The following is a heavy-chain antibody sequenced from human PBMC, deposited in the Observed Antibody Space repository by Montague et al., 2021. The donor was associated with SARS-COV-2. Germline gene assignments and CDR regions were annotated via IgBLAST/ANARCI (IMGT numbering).Heavy chain of an antibody. D-gene: IGHD3-16*01. V-gene: IGHV3-13*01. J-gene: IGHJ6*02. CDR3: ARGWGGSPFYYYFYGMDV. CDR1: GFTPSNYD. CDR2: IGPAGDT. Sequence: SLRLSCAASGFTPSNYDMHWVRQATGKGPEWVSAIGPAGDTYYPGSVKGRFIISREDAKSSLYLQMNDLRAGDTAVYYCARGWGGSPFYYYFYGMDVWGQGTTVTVS.